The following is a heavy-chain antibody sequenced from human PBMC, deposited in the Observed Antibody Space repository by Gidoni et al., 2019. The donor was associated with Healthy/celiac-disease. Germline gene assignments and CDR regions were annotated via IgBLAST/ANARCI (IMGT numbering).Heavy chain of an antibody. J-gene: IGHJ6*02. V-gene: IGHV3-33*01. D-gene: IGHD6-13*01. CDR2: IWYDGSNK. CDR1: GFTFSSYG. Sequence: QVQLVEPGGGVVQPGRSLRLSCAASGFTFSSYGMHWVRQAPGKGLEWVAVIWYDGSNKYYADSVKGRFTISRDNSKNTLYLQMNSLRAEDTAVYYCARDCSQQLVPRCGMDVWGQGTTVTVSS. CDR3: ARDCSQQLVPRCGMDV.